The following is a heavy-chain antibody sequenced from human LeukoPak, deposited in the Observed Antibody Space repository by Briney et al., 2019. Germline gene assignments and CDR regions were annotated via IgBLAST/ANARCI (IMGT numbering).Heavy chain of an antibody. J-gene: IGHJ5*02. D-gene: IGHD5-12*01. V-gene: IGHV4-39*07. CDR1: GGSISSSSYY. Sequence: SETLSLTCTVSGGSISSSSYYWGWIRQPPGKGLGWIGSIYYSGSTYYNPSLKSRVTISVDTSKNQFSLKLSYVTAADTALYYCARVWFRCGGYDSVLDRWGQGTLVAVSS. CDR2: IYYSGST. CDR3: ARVWFRCGGYDSVLDR.